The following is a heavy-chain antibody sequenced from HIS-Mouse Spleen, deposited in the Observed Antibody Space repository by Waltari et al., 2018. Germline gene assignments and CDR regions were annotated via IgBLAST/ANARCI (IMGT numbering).Heavy chain of an antibody. Sequence: QVQLQQWGAGLLKPSETLSLTCAVYGGSFSGYYWSWIRQPPGKGLEWIGEINHSGSTNYNPSLKSRVTRSVDTSKNQFSLKLSSVTAADTAVYYCARPGLTGAFDIWGQGTMVTVSS. CDR3: ARPGLTGAFDI. V-gene: IGHV4-34*01. D-gene: IGHD7-27*01. CDR2: INHSGST. CDR1: GGSFSGYY. J-gene: IGHJ3*02.